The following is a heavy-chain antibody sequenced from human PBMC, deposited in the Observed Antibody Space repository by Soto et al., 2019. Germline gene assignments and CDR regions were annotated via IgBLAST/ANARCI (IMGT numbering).Heavy chain of an antibody. V-gene: IGHV3-30*18. CDR3: AKDEPGGSNWRPFYGMDV. Sequence: QEQLVESGGGVVQPGRSLRVSCVASGFTFRSYAMHWVRQAPGKGLEWVAVISYLGTNKYYADFVRGRFTVSRDDSRNTLYLEMNSLRAEDTAVYYCAKDEPGGSNWRPFYGMDVWGQGTTVTVSS. D-gene: IGHD6-13*01. CDR2: ISYLGTNK. CDR1: GFTFRSYA. J-gene: IGHJ6*02.